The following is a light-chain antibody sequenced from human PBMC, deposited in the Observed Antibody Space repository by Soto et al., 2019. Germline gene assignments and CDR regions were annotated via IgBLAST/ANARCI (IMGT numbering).Light chain of an antibody. Sequence: EIVLTQSPGTLSLSPGERATLSCRASQSVSSSYLAWYQQKPGQAPRLLIYGASSRATDIPDRFSGSGSGTDCTLTISRLEPEDFAVYYCQQYDSSPKTFVQGTKVEIK. CDR2: GAS. V-gene: IGKV3-20*01. CDR1: QSVSSSY. CDR3: QQYDSSPKT. J-gene: IGKJ1*01.